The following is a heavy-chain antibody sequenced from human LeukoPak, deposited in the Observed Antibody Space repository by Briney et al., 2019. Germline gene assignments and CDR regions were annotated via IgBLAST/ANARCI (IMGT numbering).Heavy chain of an antibody. D-gene: IGHD2-2*01. Sequence: PGGSLRLSCAASGFTFSKYGMSWVRQAPGKGLEWVSVISGSGGTTYYADSVKGRFTISRDNSKHTLFLQMNSLRPEDTAVYYCARDLKTAMDYFDYWGQGALVTVSS. J-gene: IGHJ4*02. CDR2: ISGSGGTT. CDR3: ARDLKTAMDYFDY. V-gene: IGHV3-23*01. CDR1: GFTFSKYG.